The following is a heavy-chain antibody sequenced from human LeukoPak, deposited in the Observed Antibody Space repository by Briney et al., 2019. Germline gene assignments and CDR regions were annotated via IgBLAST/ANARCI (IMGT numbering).Heavy chain of an antibody. CDR3: ARYCDVARCPPFDY. Sequence: ASLKVSSKASVYTFIGYYMHCGRETPGQGLECMVWINPNSGGTNYAQKFQGRVAISRDTSISRAYMGRSSLRYDHTAVYYCARYCDVARCPPFDYWGQGSAVTVSS. CDR2: INPNSGGT. J-gene: IGHJ4*02. CDR1: VYTFIGYY. V-gene: IGHV1-2*02. D-gene: IGHD3-16*01.